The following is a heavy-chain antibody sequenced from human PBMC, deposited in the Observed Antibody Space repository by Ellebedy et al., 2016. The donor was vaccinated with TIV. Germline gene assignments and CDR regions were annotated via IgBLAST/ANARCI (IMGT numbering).Heavy chain of an antibody. CDR1: GFTFSDYY. J-gene: IGHJ2*01. Sequence: GGSLRLSCAASGFTFSDYYMTWIRQAPGKGLEWVSVISSSGTTIHYADSVKGRFTISRDNSKNTLYLQMNSLRAEDTAVYYCAKATDGLYIAVAVWWYFDLWGRGTLVTVSS. V-gene: IGHV3-11*01. CDR3: AKATDGLYIAVAVWWYFDL. D-gene: IGHD6-19*01. CDR2: ISSSGTTI.